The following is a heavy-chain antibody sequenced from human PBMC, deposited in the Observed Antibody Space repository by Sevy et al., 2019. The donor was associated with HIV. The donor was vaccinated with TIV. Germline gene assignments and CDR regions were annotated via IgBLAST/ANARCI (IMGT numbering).Heavy chain of an antibody. J-gene: IGHJ5*02. V-gene: IGHV4-39*01. CDR3: ARRFGAVGGWYGNNWFDP. CDR2: IYYSGST. Sequence: SETLSLTCTVSGGSISSSSYYWGWIRQPPGKGLEWIGSIYYSGSTYYNPSLKSRVTISVDTSKNQFSLKLSSVTAADTAVYYCARRFGAVGGWYGNNWFDPWGQGTLVTVSS. D-gene: IGHD6-19*01. CDR1: GGSISSSSYY.